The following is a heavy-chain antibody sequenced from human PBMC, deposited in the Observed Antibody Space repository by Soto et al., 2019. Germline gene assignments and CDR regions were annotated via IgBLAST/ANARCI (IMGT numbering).Heavy chain of an antibody. CDR2: MNPNSGNT. Sequence: ASVKVSCKASGYTFTSYDINWVRQATGQGLEWMGWMNPNSGNTGYAQKFQGRVTMTRNTSISTAYMELSSLRSEDTAVYYCASLVTSSGWYSLDFDYWGEGTLVTVSS. CDR3: ASLVTSSGWYSLDFDY. J-gene: IGHJ4*02. CDR1: GYTFTSYD. D-gene: IGHD6-19*01. V-gene: IGHV1-8*01.